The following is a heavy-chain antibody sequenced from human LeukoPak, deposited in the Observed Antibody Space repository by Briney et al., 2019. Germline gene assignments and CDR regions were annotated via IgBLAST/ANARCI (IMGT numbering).Heavy chain of an antibody. CDR1: GGSFSGYY. D-gene: IGHD6-13*01. V-gene: IGHV4-34*01. J-gene: IGHJ4*02. Sequence: SETLSLTCAVYGGSFSGYYWSWIRQPPGKGLEWIGEINHSGSTNYNPSLKSRVTISVDTSKNQFSLKLRSVTAADTAVYYCARGPRRIGTYSSSWYYFDYWGQGTLVTVSS. CDR3: ARGPRRIGTYSSSWYYFDY. CDR2: INHSGST.